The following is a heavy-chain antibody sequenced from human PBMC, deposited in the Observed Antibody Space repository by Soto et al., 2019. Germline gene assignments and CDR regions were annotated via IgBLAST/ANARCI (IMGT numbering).Heavy chain of an antibody. CDR2: IIPIFGTA. J-gene: IGHJ6*03. V-gene: IGHV1-69*13. CDR3: ARGTGDCYYYYMDV. CDR1: GGTFSSYA. D-gene: IGHD7-27*01. Sequence: ASVKVSCKASGGTFSSYAISWVRQAPGQGLEWMGGIIPIFGTANYAQKFQGRVTITADESTSTAYMELSSLRSEDTAVYYCARGTGDCYYYYMDVWGKGTTVTVSS.